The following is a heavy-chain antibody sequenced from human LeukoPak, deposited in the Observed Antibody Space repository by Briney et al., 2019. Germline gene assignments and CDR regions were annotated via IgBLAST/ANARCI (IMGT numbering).Heavy chain of an antibody. D-gene: IGHD1-26*01. V-gene: IGHV3-21*01. Sequence: GGSLRLSCAASGFTFSSYWMNWVRQAPGKGLEWVSSISSSSSYIYYADSEKGRFTISRDNAKNSLYLQMNSLRDEDTAVYYCAKDFIAMSDWEPLGYWGQGTLVTVSS. CDR1: GFTFSSYW. CDR3: AKDFIAMSDWEPLGY. J-gene: IGHJ4*02. CDR2: ISSSSSYI.